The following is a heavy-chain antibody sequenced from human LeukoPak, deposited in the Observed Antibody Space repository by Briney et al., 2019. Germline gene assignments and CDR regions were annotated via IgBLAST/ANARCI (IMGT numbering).Heavy chain of an antibody. J-gene: IGHJ6*02. D-gene: IGHD6-13*01. CDR3: ARDPLRSTWSTYNNAMDV. CDR1: GYSFTSYA. CDR2: ISAYNGNT. Sequence: APVKVCCKASGYSFTSYAINWVRQAPGQGLEWVGWISAYNGNTDYAQKVQGRVTMTTDASTSTAHMELVSLTSDDTAVYYCARDPLRSTWSTYNNAMDVWGQGTTVTVS. V-gene: IGHV1-18*04.